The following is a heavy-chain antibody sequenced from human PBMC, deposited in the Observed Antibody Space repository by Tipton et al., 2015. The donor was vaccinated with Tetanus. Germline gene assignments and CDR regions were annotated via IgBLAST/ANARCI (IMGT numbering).Heavy chain of an antibody. CDR2: IYNGDRT. V-gene: IGHV3-53*01. Sequence: SLRLSCAVSGFTVSNYYMSWVRQAPGKGLEWVSLIYNGDRTSHADSVKGRFTISRDKSKNTLYLQMNSLRAEDTAVYYCAREAGGFDYWGQGTLVTVS. D-gene: IGHD3-10*01. J-gene: IGHJ4*02. CDR3: AREAGGFDY. CDR1: GFTVSNYY.